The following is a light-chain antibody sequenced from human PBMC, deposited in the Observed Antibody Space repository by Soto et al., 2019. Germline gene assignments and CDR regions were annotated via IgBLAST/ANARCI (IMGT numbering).Light chain of an antibody. J-gene: IGLJ1*01. Sequence: QAVLTQEPSLTLSPGGTVTLTFGSSTGAVTNGHYPYWFQQKPGQAPRTLIYDTTKRHSWTPDRFSGSLLGGKAALTLSGAQPEDEAEYYCLLSYNGPYVFGTGTKVPVL. CDR1: TGAVTNGHY. CDR2: DTT. V-gene: IGLV7-46*01. CDR3: LLSYNGPYV.